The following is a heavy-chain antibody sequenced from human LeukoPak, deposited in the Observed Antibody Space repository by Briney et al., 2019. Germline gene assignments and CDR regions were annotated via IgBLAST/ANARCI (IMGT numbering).Heavy chain of an antibody. V-gene: IGHV3-30*04. CDR2: ISYDGNDK. D-gene: IGHD6-13*01. J-gene: IGHJ4*02. CDR3: AKDLTTAAADYYFDY. CDR1: GFPFSDHA. Sequence: GGSLRLSCAASGFPFSDHAMHWVRQAPGRGLEWVAVISYDGNDKKFADSVKGRFTISRDNSKNTLSLQMNSLRTDDTARYYCAKDLTTAAADYYFDYWGQGTLVTVSS.